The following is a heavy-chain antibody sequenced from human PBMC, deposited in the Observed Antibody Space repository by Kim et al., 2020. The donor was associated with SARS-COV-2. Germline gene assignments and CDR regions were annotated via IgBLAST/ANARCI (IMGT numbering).Heavy chain of an antibody. CDR1: GFTFSSYA. D-gene: IGHD3-9*01. CDR2: ISGSGGST. CDR3: ARSGGDILTGYYKEGRFLGY. J-gene: IGHJ4*02. Sequence: GGSLRLSCAASGFTFSSYAMSWVRQAPGKGLEWVSAISGSGGSTYYADSVKGRFTISRDNSKNTLYLQMNSLRAEDTAVYYCARSGGDILTGYYKEGRFLGYWGQGTLVTVSS. V-gene: IGHV3-23*01.